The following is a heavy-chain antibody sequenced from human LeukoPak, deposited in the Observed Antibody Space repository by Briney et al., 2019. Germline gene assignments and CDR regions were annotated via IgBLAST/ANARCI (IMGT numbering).Heavy chain of an antibody. CDR1: GFSFSDYW. D-gene: IGHD3-9*01. CDR2: ISGSGGST. Sequence: GGSLRLSCAASGFSFSDYWMSWVRQAPGKGLEWVSAISGSGGSTYYADSVKGRFTISRDNSKNTLYLQMNSLRAEDTAVYYCAKGSYYDILTGYYPEYYFDYWGQGTLVTVSS. CDR3: AKGSYYDILTGYYPEYYFDY. V-gene: IGHV3-23*01. J-gene: IGHJ4*02.